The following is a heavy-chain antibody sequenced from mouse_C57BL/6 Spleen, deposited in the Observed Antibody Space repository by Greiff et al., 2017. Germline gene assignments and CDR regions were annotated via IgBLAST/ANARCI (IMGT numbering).Heavy chain of an antibody. CDR1: GYTFTSYW. D-gene: IGHD2-4*01. CDR3: ARGNYDGSWCAY. V-gene: IGHV1-61*01. J-gene: IGHJ3*01. CDR2: IYPSDSET. Sequence: QVQLQQPGAELVRPGSSVKLSCKASGYTFTSYWMDWVKQRPGQGLEWIGNIYPSDSETHYNQKFKDKATLTVDKSSSTAYMQLSSLTSEDAAFYYWARGNYDGSWCAYWGQGTLVTVSA.